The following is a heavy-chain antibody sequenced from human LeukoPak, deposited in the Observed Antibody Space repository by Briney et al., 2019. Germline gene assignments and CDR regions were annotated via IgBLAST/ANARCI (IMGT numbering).Heavy chain of an antibody. CDR2: ISSSSSYI. D-gene: IGHD6-13*01. V-gene: IGHV3-21*01. J-gene: IGHJ4*02. CDR3: ARGSSSWYYFDY. CDR1: GFTFSSYS. Sequence: GGSLRLSCAASGFTFSSYSMNWVRQAPGKGLEWVSSISSSSSYIYYADSVKGRFTISRDNARNSLYLQMNSLRAEDTAVYYCARGSSSWYYFDYWGQGTLVTVSS.